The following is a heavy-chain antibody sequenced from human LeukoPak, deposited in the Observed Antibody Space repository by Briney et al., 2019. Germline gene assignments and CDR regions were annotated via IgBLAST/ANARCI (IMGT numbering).Heavy chain of an antibody. CDR2: ISGSGGST. J-gene: IGHJ6*03. Sequence: PGGTLRLSCAASGFTFSSYGMSWVRQAPGKGLEWVSAISGSGGSTYYADSVKGRFTISRDNSKNTLYLQMNSLRAEDTAVYYCAKDSRFGESRFYYYYYYMDVWGKGTTVTISS. D-gene: IGHD3-10*02. CDR1: GFTFSSYG. CDR3: AKDSRFGESRFYYYYYYMDV. V-gene: IGHV3-23*01.